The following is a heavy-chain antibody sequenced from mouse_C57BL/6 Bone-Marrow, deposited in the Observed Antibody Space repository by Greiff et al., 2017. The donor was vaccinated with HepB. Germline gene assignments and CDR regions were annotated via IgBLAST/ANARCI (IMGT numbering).Heavy chain of an antibody. D-gene: IGHD1-1*01. CDR3: ARRMLLRDY. V-gene: IGHV5-6*01. Sequence: EVQGVESGGDLVKPGGSLKLSCAASGFTFSSYGMSWVRQTPDKRLEWVATISSGGSYTYYPDSVKGRFTISRDNAKNTLYLQMSSLKSEDTAMYYCARRMLLRDYWGQGTTLTCSS. CDR1: GFTFSSYG. CDR2: ISSGGSYT. J-gene: IGHJ2*01.